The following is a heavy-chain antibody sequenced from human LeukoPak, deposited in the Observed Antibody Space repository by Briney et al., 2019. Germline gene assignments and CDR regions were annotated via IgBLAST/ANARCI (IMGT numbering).Heavy chain of an antibody. D-gene: IGHD7-27*01. CDR1: GFTFSTYA. V-gene: IGHV3-23*01. Sequence: GGSPRLSCVASGFTFSTYAMNWVRQAPGKGLEWVSHISGSGGTTFYADSVKGRFTVSRDNSKNTLFLQMNSLSAEDTAVYYCAKAGNWGFYFDFWGQGTLVTVSS. J-gene: IGHJ4*02. CDR2: ISGSGGTT. CDR3: AKAGNWGFYFDF.